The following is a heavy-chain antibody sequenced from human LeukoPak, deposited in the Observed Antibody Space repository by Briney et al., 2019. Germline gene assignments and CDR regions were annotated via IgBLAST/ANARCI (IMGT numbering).Heavy chain of an antibody. CDR3: ARGRGIAVASTPSVY. Sequence: ASVKVSCKASGYTFTSYYMHWVRQAPGQGLEWMGWINPNSGGTNYAQKFQGRVTMTRDTSISTTYMELSWLRSDDTAVYYCARGRGIAVASTPSVYWGQGTLVTVSS. D-gene: IGHD6-19*01. CDR2: INPNSGGT. CDR1: GYTFTSYY. J-gene: IGHJ4*02. V-gene: IGHV1-2*02.